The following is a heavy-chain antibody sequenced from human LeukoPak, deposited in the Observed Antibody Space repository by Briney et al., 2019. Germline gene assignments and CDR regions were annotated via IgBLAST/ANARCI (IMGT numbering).Heavy chain of an antibody. CDR2: IDPSDSHT. V-gene: IGHV5-10-1*01. D-gene: IGHD2-2*01. J-gene: IGHJ3*02. CDR1: GYRFTSYW. CDR3: ARHVYCSSTSCYAAFDI. Sequence: GESLKISCKGSGYRFTSYWMRCVRQMPGKGLEWMGRIDPSDSHTNYSPSFQGHVTISADKSISTAYLQWSSMKASDTAMYYCARHVYCSSTSCYAAFDINGQGTMVTVSS.